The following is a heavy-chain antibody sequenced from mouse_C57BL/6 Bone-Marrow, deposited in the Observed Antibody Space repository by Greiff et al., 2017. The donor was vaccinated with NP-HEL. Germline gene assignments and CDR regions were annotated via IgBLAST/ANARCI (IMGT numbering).Heavy chain of an antibody. J-gene: IGHJ3*01. CDR1: GYTFTSYG. CDR3: ARSGGYDGYYV. CDR2: IYPRSGNT. V-gene: IGHV1-81*01. D-gene: IGHD2-3*01. Sequence: QVQLKESGAELARPGASVKLSCKASGYTFTSYGISWVKQRTGQGLEWIGEIYPRSGNTYYNEKFKGKATLTADKSSSTAYMELRSLTSEDSAVYFCARSGGYDGYYVWGQGTLVTVSA.